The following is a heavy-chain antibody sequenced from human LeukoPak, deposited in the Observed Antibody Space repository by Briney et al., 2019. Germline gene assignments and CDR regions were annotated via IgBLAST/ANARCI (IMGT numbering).Heavy chain of an antibody. CDR2: ISYSGNT. Sequence: PSETLSLTCTVSGGSISGDHWNWIRQPPGKGLEWIGNISYSGNTNYNPSLKSRVTISVDTSKNQFSLKLSSVTAADTAVYYCARRNDFDIWGQGTMVTVSS. V-gene: IGHV4-59*08. CDR3: ARRNDFDI. CDR1: GGSISGDH. J-gene: IGHJ3*02.